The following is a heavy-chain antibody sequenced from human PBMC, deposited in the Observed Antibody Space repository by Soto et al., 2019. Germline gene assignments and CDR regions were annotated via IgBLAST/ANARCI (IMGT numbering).Heavy chain of an antibody. J-gene: IGHJ4*02. CDR3: AKDLDSSGSKLFDY. CDR2: ISYDGSNK. V-gene: IGHV3-30*18. D-gene: IGHD3-22*01. Sequence: QVQLVESGGGVVQPGRSLRLSCAASGFTFSSYGMHWVRQAPGKGLEWVAVISYDGSNKYYADSVKGRFTISRDNSKNTLYLQMNSLRAEATAVYYCAKDLDSSGSKLFDYWGQGTLVTVSS. CDR1: GFTFSSYG.